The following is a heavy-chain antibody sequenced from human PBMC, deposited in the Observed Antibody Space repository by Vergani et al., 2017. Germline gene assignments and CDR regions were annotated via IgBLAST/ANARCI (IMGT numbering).Heavy chain of an antibody. CDR3: ARDLGYCISTSCYHYYYYGMDV. CDR2: IKQDGSEK. CDR1: GFTFSSYW. J-gene: IGHJ6*02. D-gene: IGHD2-2*01. Sequence: EVQLVESGGGLVQPGGSLRLSCAASGFTFSSYWMCWVRQAPGKGLEWVANIKQDGSEKYYVDSVKGRFTISRDNAKNSLYLQMNSLRAEDTSVYYCARDLGYCISTSCYHYYYYGMDVWGQGP. V-gene: IGHV3-7*01.